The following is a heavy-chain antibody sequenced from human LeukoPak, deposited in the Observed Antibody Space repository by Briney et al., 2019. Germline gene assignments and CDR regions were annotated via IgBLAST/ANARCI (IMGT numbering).Heavy chain of an antibody. V-gene: IGHV4-59*01. Sequence: SETLSHTCTVSGGSISSYYWSWIRQPPGKGLQWIAYTYYSGSTNYNSYLKSRVTISLDTTKNQFSLKLSSVTAADTAVYYCTKLGRDAFDIWGQGTMVTVSS. CDR2: TYYSGST. D-gene: IGHD7-27*01. J-gene: IGHJ3*02. CDR3: TKLGRDAFDI. CDR1: GGSISSYY.